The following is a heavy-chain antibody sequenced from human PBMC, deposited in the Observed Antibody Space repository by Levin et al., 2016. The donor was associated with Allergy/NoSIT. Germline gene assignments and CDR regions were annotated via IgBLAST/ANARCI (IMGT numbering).Heavy chain of an antibody. CDR3: ARDLETYYSGSGRY. D-gene: IGHD3-10*01. CDR2: INAYNGAT. J-gene: IGHJ4*02. Sequence: ASVKVSCKASGYTFGNYGFSWVRQAPGQGLEWMGWINAYNGATDYAPKFQDRVTMTIDTSANTVYMELRSLRSDDTALYYCARDLETYYSGSGRYWGQGTLVTVSS. CDR1: GYTFGNYG. V-gene: IGHV1-18*01.